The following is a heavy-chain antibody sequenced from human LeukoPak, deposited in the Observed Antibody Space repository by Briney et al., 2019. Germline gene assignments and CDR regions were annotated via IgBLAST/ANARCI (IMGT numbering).Heavy chain of an antibody. CDR1: GFSFSTYA. V-gene: IGHV3-48*01. CDR2: ISPDGRTR. J-gene: IGHJ4*02. D-gene: IGHD1-1*01. Sequence: GGSLRLSCAASGFSFSTYAMIWVRQAPGKGLEWVSYISPDGRTRYYADSVKGRFTVSRDNAMNSQSLQLNSLRAEDTAVYYCARDDSTGREFFDFWGQGSLVTVSS. CDR3: ARDDSTGREFFDF.